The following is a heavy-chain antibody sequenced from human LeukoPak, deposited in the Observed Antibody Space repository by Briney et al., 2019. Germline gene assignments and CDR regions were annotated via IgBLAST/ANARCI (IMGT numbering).Heavy chain of an antibody. CDR1: GFTFSSYA. V-gene: IGHV3-30-3*01. CDR3: ARPASRSIAARPLDY. D-gene: IGHD6-6*01. J-gene: IGHJ4*02. CDR2: ISYDGSNK. Sequence: GRSLRLSCAASGFTFSSYAMHWVRQAPGKGLEWVAVISYDGSNKYYADSVKGRFTISRDNSKNTLYLQMNSLRAEDTAVYYCARPASRSIAARPLDYWGQGTLVTVSS.